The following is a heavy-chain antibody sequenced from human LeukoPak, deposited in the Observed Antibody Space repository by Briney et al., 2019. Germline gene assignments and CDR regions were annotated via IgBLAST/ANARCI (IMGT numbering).Heavy chain of an antibody. V-gene: IGHV3-23*01. CDR1: GFTFSSYA. CDR3: ANLPGEYCSSTSCSGDY. J-gene: IGHJ4*02. Sequence: GGSLRLSCAAAGFTFSSYAMSWVRQAPGKGLEWVSAISGSGGSTYYADSVKGRFTISRDNSRNTLYLQMNSLRAEDTAVYYCANLPGEYCSSTSCSGDYWGQGTLITVSS. D-gene: IGHD2-2*01. CDR2: ISGSGGST.